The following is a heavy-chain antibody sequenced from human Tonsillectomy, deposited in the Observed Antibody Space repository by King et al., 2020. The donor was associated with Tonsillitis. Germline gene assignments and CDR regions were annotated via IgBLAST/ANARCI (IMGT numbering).Heavy chain of an antibody. D-gene: IGHD5-24*01. Sequence: VQLQESGPGLVKPSETLSLTCTVSGGSISNYFWSWIRQPPGKGLEWIGYIYYSGSTNYNPSLKSRVTISVDTSKNQFSLKLSSVTAADTAVYYCARSRNAYNLDYWGKGTLVTVSS. CDR2: IYYSGST. CDR1: GGSISNYF. V-gene: IGHV4-59*01. CDR3: ARSRNAYNLDY. J-gene: IGHJ4*02.